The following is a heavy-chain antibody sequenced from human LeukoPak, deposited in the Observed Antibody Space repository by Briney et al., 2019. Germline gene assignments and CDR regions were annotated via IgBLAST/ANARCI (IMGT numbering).Heavy chain of an antibody. Sequence: QTGGSLRLSCTATGFTFSNYAIHWVGQAPGKGLEWVSGISDSGVRTFYAESVKGRFTISRSNSKNTLYLQMNSLRAEDTALYYCAKKVTMDTNFFDYWGQGTLVTVSS. V-gene: IGHV3-23*01. D-gene: IGHD5-18*01. CDR3: AKKVTMDTNFFDY. CDR2: ISDSGVRT. J-gene: IGHJ4*02. CDR1: GFTFSNYA.